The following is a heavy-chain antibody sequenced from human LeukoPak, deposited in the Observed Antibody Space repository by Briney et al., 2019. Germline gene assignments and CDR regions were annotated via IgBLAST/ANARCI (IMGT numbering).Heavy chain of an antibody. D-gene: IGHD1-26*01. V-gene: IGHV5-51*01. CDR1: GYSFTSYW. CDR3: ASSRIVGATDAFDI. J-gene: IGHJ3*02. CDR2: IYPGDSDT. Sequence: KSGESLKISCKGSGYSFTSYWIVWVRQMPGKGLEWMGIIYPGDSDTKYSPSFQGQVTISADKSITTAYLQWSSLKASDTAMYYCASSRIVGATDAFDIWGQGTMVTVSP.